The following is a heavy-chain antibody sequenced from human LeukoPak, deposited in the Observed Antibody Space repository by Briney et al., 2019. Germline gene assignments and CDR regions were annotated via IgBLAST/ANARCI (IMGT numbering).Heavy chain of an antibody. D-gene: IGHD4-17*01. V-gene: IGHV3-23*01. CDR3: YGDPTLSFDP. Sequence: GSLRLSCSASGFTFSSYAMSWVRQAPGKELEWVSRISGSGESTYYADSVKGRFTISRDNSKNTLYLQMSSLRAEDTAVYYSYGDPTLSFDPWGQGTLVTVSS. J-gene: IGHJ5*02. CDR1: GFTFSSYA. CDR2: ISGSGEST.